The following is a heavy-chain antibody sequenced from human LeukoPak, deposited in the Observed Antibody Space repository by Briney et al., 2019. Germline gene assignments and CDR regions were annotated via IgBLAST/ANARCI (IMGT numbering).Heavy chain of an antibody. J-gene: IGHJ5*02. V-gene: IGHV1-8*02. CDR3: ARRRLERKAGSWFDP. Sequence: ASVKVSCKASGYTFINYDINWVRQAPGQGLEWMGWMNPNSGNTGYAQKFQGRVTITRNTSISTAYMELSSLRSEDTAVYYCARRRLERKAGSWFDPWGQGTLVTVSS. CDR2: MNPNSGNT. CDR1: GYTFINYD. D-gene: IGHD3-3*01.